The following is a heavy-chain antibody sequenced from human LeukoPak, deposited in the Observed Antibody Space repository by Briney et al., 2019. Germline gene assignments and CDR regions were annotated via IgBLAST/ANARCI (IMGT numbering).Heavy chain of an antibody. Sequence: PSETLSLTCTVSGGSISSGDYSWSWIRQPPGKGLEWIGYIYYSGSTYYNPSLKSRVTISVDTSKNQFSLKLSSVTAADTAVYYYARGEGYYYDSSGYYTHTKIYFDYWGQGTLVTVSS. CDR2: IYYSGST. D-gene: IGHD3-22*01. CDR3: ARGEGYYYDSSGYYTHTKIYFDY. V-gene: IGHV4-30-4*01. J-gene: IGHJ4*02. CDR1: GGSISSGDYS.